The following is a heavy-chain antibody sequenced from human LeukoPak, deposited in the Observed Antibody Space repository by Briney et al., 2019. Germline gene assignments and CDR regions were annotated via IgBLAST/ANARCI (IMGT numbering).Heavy chain of an antibody. Sequence: ASVKVSCKASGGTFSSYAISWVRQASGQGLEWMGRIIPIFGTANYAQKFQGRVTITTGESTSTAYMELSSLRSEDTAVYYCAVVPAAIGYYYMDVWGKGTTVTVSS. CDR2: IIPIFGTA. CDR3: AVVPAAIGYYYMDV. CDR1: GGTFSSYA. V-gene: IGHV1-69*05. J-gene: IGHJ6*03. D-gene: IGHD2-2*02.